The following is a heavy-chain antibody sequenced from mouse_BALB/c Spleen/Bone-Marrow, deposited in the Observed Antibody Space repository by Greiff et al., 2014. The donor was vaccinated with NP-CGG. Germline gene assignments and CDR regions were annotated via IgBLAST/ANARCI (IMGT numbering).Heavy chain of an antibody. J-gene: IGHJ3*01. CDR1: GFNIKDTY. Sequence: EVQLVESGAELVKPGASVRLSCTASGFNIKDTYMHWVKQRPEQGLEWIGRIDPANGNTKYDPKFQGKATITADTSSNTAYLQLNSLTSEDTAVYYCAVYYYGSWGFAYWGQGTLVTVSA. CDR2: IDPANGNT. D-gene: IGHD1-1*01. V-gene: IGHV14-3*02. CDR3: AVYYYGSWGFAY.